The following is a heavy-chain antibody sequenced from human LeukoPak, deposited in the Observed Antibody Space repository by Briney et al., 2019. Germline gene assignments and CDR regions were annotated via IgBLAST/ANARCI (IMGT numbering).Heavy chain of an antibody. CDR1: GGSISSYY. CDR2: INHSGST. CDR3: ARGRFYGDYIWGSYRPGSYFDY. Sequence: PSETLSLTCTVSGGSISSYYWSWIRQPPGKGLEWIGEINHSGSTNYSPSLKSRVTISVDTSKNQFSLKLSSVTAADTAVYYCARGRFYGDYIWGSYRPGSYFDYWGQGTLVTVSS. J-gene: IGHJ4*02. D-gene: IGHD3-16*02. V-gene: IGHV4-34*01.